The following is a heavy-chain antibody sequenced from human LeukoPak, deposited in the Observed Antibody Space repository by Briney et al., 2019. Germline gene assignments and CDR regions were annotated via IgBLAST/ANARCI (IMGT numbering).Heavy chain of an antibody. V-gene: IGHV4-34*01. J-gene: IGHJ6*03. CDR3: ARGSNYVSDYYFDV. CDR2: VNHEGDS. D-gene: IGHD4-11*01. CDR1: GVSLRGYY. Sequence: KASETLSLTCAVYGVSLRGYYWSWIRQSPEKGLEWIGEVNHEGDSIYSPSLKSRLAVPVDMSKNQFSLNLRSVTAADTAVYFCARGSNYVSDYYFDVWGKGTTVIVSS.